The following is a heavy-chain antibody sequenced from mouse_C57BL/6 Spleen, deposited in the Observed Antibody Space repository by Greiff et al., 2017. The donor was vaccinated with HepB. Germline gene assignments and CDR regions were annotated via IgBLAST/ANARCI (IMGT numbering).Heavy chain of an antibody. CDR1: GFTFSDYG. CDR3: ARGGSDDAMDY. D-gene: IGHD1-1*01. V-gene: IGHV5-17*01. Sequence: EVKVVESGGGLVKPGGSLKLSCAASGFTFSDYGMHWVRQAPEKGLEWVAYISSGSSTIYYADTVKGRFTISRDNAKNTLFLQMTSLRSEDTAMYYCARGGSDDAMDYWGQGTSVTVSS. J-gene: IGHJ4*01. CDR2: ISSGSSTI.